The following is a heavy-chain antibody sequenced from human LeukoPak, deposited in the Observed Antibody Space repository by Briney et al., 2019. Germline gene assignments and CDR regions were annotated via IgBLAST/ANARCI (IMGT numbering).Heavy chain of an antibody. CDR3: ARVMWDGDYFDY. V-gene: IGHV1-2*02. CDR2: INPNSGGT. J-gene: IGHJ4*02. CDR1: GYTFTGYY. D-gene: IGHD1-26*01. Sequence: GASVKVSCKASGYTFTGYYMHWVRQAPGQGLEWMGWINPNSGGTNYAQKFQGRVTMTRDTSISTAYMELSGLRSDDTAVYYCARVMWDGDYFDYWGQGTLVTVSS.